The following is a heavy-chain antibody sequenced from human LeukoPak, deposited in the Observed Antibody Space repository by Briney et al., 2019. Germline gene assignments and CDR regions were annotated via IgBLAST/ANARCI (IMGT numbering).Heavy chain of an antibody. D-gene: IGHD3-10*01. J-gene: IGHJ5*02. CDR3: ARDLTKGTMVRGVNWFDP. CDR1: GNSISSGYY. CDR2: IHDSGST. V-gene: IGHV4-38-2*02. Sequence: SETLSLTCTVSGNSISSGYYWGWIRQPPGKGLEWIGSIHDSGSTYYNPSLKSRVTISVDTSKNQFSLKLSSVTAADTAVYYCARDLTKGTMVRGVNWFDPWGQGTLVTVSS.